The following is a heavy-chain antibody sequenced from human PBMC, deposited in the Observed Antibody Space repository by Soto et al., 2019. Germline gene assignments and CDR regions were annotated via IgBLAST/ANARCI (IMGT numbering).Heavy chain of an antibody. CDR1: SDSMSSGGYY. CDR3: ARRGGSSSGYYYYAMDV. D-gene: IGHD6-6*01. V-gene: IGHV4-31*03. J-gene: IGHJ6*02. Sequence: SETRSLTCSVSSDSMSSGGYYWSWIRQHPGKGLEWIGYIYSNGDTYYNPSLKSRVTISVDTSKNQFSLNPTSVTAADTAVYYCARRGGSSSGYYYYAMDVWGQGTTVTVSS. CDR2: IYSNGDT.